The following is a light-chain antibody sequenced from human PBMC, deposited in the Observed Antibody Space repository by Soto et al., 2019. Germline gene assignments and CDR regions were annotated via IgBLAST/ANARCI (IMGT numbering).Light chain of an antibody. J-gene: IGKJ2*01. CDR3: LQYYNTPYT. CDR2: WAS. CDR1: QSILYNSNNKNY. Sequence: DIVMTQSPDPLAVSLGERATINCKSSQSILYNSNNKNYLAWYQQKSGQPPKLLIYWASTRESGVPDRFGGSGSGTDFTLTISSLQAEDVAVYYCLQYYNTPYTFGQGTKLEMK. V-gene: IGKV4-1*01.